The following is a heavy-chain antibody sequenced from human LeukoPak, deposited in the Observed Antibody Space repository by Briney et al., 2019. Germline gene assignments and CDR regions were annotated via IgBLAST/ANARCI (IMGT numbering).Heavy chain of an antibody. D-gene: IGHD1-26*01. CDR3: ARDLISGAYTFDY. V-gene: IGHV3-48*02. J-gene: IGHJ4*02. CDR2: ISSTSSTI. CDR1: GFTVSSNY. Sequence: GGSLRLSCAASGFTVSSNYTSWIRQAPGKGLEWVSYISSTSSTIYYADSVKGRFTISRDNAKNSLFLQMNSLRDEDTAFYYCARDLISGAYTFDYWGQGTLVTVSS.